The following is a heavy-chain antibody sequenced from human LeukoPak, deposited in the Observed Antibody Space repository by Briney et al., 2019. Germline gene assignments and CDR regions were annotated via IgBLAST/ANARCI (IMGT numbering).Heavy chain of an antibody. CDR2: LHQYGST. CDR3: ARGGYSSSPQG. V-gene: IGHV4-34*13. J-gene: IGHJ4*02. Sequence: LQCLWWLHQYGSTKYNPSLKSRVTISVDTSKNQFSLKLSSVTAADTAVYYCARGGYSSSPQGWGQGTLVTVSS. D-gene: IGHD6-13*01.